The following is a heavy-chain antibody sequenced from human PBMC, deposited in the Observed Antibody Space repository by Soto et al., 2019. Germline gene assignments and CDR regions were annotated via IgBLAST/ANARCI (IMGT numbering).Heavy chain of an antibody. CDR3: TKGASTSCFSAFDF. Sequence: EVQLVESGGGLVHPGRSLRLSCKASGFTFDDYAMHWVRQAPGKGLEGVSSISWNSGNIVYAHSVRGRFTISRDNAKPSLHLQMNSLSAEATALYYCTKGASTSCFSAFDFWGQGTMVTVSS. V-gene: IGHV3-9*01. CDR1: GFTFDDYA. CDR2: ISWNSGNI. D-gene: IGHD2-2*01. J-gene: IGHJ3*01.